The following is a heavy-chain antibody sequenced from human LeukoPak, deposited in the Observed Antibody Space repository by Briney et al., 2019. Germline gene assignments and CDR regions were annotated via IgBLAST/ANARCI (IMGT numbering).Heavy chain of an antibody. J-gene: IGHJ4*02. D-gene: IGHD2-8*01. Sequence: GGSLRLSCAASGFTFSNYRMHWVRQAPGKGLVWVSRINTDGSRTTYADSVKGRFTISRDNAKNTLYLQMNSLRAEDTAVYYCARVVFGVYFDYWGQGTLVTVSS. CDR2: INTDGSRT. V-gene: IGHV3-74*01. CDR3: ARVVFGVYFDY. CDR1: GFTFSNYR.